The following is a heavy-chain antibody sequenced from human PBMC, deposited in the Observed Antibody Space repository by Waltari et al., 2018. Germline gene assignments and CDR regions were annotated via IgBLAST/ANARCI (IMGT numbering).Heavy chain of an antibody. CDR3: ARGGYKSVSYYYYYYYMDV. CDR1: GYSISSGYY. Sequence: QVQLQESGPGLVKPSETLSLTCAVSGYSISSGYYWGWIRQPPGKGLEWIGSIYHSGSTYYNPSLKSRVTISVDTSKNQFSLKLSSVTAADTAVYYCARGGYKSVSYYYYYYYMDVWGKGTTVTVSS. V-gene: IGHV4-38-2*01. CDR2: IYHSGST. D-gene: IGHD5-12*01. J-gene: IGHJ6*03.